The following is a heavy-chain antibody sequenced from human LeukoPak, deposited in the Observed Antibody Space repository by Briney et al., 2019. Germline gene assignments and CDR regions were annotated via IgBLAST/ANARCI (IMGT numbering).Heavy chain of an antibody. CDR1: GGSFSGYY. CDR3: ARREILYAMDV. Sequence: SETLSLTCAVYGGSFSGYYWSWIRQPPGKGLEWIGEINHSGSTNYNPSLKSRVTVSVDTSKSQSSLKLSSVTAADTAVYYCARREILYAMDVWGQGTTVTVSS. V-gene: IGHV4-34*01. J-gene: IGHJ6*02. D-gene: IGHD3-10*01. CDR2: INHSGST.